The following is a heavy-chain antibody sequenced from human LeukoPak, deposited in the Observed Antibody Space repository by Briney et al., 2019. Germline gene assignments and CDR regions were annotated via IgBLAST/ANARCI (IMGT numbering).Heavy chain of an antibody. CDR2: ISAYNGST. CDR1: GYTFTSYG. CDR3: ARAPSDILTGYSYGMDV. Sequence: ASVKVSCKASGYTFTSYGISWVRQAPGQGLEWMGWISAYNGSTNYAQKLQGRVTMTTDTFTSTAYMELRSLRSDDTAVYYCARAPSDILTGYSYGMDVWGQGTTVTVSS. D-gene: IGHD3-9*01. J-gene: IGHJ6*02. V-gene: IGHV1-18*01.